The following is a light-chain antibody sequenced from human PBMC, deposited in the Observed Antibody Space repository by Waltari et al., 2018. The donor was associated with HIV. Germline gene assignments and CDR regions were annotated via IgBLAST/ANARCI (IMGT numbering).Light chain of an antibody. CDR2: RNN. V-gene: IGLV1-47*01. CDR3: AVWDDSLRGSV. J-gene: IGLJ1*01. Sequence: QSVLTQPPSVSGTPGQRVSLSCSGSSSTIGTNYVYWYQQLPGTAPKLLIHRNNQRPSGVPDRFSGSKSGTSASLAISGLRSEDEADYYCAVWDDSLRGSVFGTGTEVTVL. CDR1: SSTIGTNY.